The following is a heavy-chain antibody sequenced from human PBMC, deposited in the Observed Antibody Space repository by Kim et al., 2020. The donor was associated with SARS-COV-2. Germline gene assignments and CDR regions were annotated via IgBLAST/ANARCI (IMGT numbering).Heavy chain of an antibody. V-gene: IGHV3-48*03. CDR2: ISSSGRTI. D-gene: IGHD2-2*02. J-gene: IGHJ6*03. Sequence: GGSLRLSCAASGFTFSSYEMNWVRQAPGKGLEWVSYISSSGRTIYYADSVKGRFTISRDNAKNSLYLQMNSLRAEDTAVYYCAQDFHQGYYSSTSCYTGRYDYMDVWGRGTTVTDSS. CDR1: GFTFSSYE. CDR3: AQDFHQGYYSSTSCYTGRYDYMDV.